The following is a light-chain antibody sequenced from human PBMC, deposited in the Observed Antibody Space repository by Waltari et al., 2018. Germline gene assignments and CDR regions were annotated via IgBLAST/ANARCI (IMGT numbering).Light chain of an antibody. Sequence: DMVMTQSPLPLPVPLGQQATIPPRPIQSLVNSDGKTYLNWFHQTPGQSPRLLIYKVFNRETGVPDRFSGSGSGTDFTLKISRVEAEDVGTFYCMQSAHWPVTFGQGTKVEIK. CDR2: KVF. V-gene: IGKV2-30*01. CDR3: MQSAHWPVT. CDR1: QSLVNSDGKTY. J-gene: IGKJ1*01.